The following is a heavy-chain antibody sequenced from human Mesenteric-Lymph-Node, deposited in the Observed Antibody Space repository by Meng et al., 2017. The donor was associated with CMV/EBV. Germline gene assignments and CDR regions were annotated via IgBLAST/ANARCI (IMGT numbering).Heavy chain of an antibody. Sequence: SVFIFSSYAIHWVRQAPGQSPEWMGWIVAGSGNTRYSQSFQGRVTMTRDTSASTAYLELSDLRSEDTAIYYCGRDSIAAPGSYFDNWGQGILVTVSS. V-gene: IGHV1-3*01. J-gene: IGHJ4*02. CDR1: VFIFSSYA. CDR3: GRDSIAAPGSYFDN. D-gene: IGHD6-13*01. CDR2: IVAGSGNT.